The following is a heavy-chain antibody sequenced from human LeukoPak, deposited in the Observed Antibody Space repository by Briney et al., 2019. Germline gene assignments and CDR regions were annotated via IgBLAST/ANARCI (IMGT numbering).Heavy chain of an antibody. Sequence: GGSLRLSCAASGFTFSSYSMNWVRQAPGKGLEWVSSISSSSSYIYYADSVKGRFTIFRDNAKNSLYLQMNSLRAEDTAVYYCARDFAAAAATWGQGTMVTVSS. V-gene: IGHV3-21*01. CDR3: ARDFAAAAAT. CDR1: GFTFSSYS. CDR2: ISSSSSYI. D-gene: IGHD6-13*01. J-gene: IGHJ3*01.